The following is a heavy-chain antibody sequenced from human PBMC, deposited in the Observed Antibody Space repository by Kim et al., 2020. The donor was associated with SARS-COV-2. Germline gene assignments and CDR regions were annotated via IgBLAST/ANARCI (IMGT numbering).Heavy chain of an antibody. D-gene: IGHD5-18*01. V-gene: IGHV4-39*01. CDR3: ARHRFFGYSYGTNFDY. J-gene: IGHJ4*02. CDR1: GGSISSSSYY. Sequence: SETLSLTCTVSGGSISSSSYYWGWIRQPPGKGLEWIGSIYYSGSTYYNPSLKSRVTISVDTSKNQFSLKLSSVTAADTAVYYCARHRFFGYSYGTNFDYWGQGTLVTVSS. CDR2: IYYSGST.